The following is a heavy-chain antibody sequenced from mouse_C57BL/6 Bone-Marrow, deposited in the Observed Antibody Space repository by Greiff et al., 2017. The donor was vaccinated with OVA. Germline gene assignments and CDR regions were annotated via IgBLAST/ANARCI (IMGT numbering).Heavy chain of an antibody. D-gene: IGHD1-1*02. CDR3: ARHLSTIYAMDY. Sequence: EVKVEESGGGLVQPGGSLKLSCAASGFTFSDYYMYWVRQTPEKRLEWVAYISNGGGSTYYPDTVKGRFTISRDNAKNTLYLQMSRLKSEDTAMYYCARHLSTIYAMDYWGQGTSVTVSS. J-gene: IGHJ4*01. CDR1: GFTFSDYY. V-gene: IGHV5-12*01. CDR2: ISNGGGST.